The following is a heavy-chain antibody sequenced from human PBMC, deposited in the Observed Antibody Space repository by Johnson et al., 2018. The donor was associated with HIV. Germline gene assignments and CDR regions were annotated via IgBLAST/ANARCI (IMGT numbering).Heavy chain of an antibody. Sequence: VQLVESGGGVVRPGGSLRLSCAASGFTFDDYGMSWVLQVQGKGLEWVAGIDWDGGRQRYADSVKGRFTISRDNSKNTLYLQMNSLRAEDTAVYYCAKDTEIAARDDAFDIWGLGTMVTVSS. V-gene: IGHV3-20*04. CDR3: AKDTEIAARDDAFDI. J-gene: IGHJ3*02. CDR2: IDWDGGRQ. D-gene: IGHD6-6*01. CDR1: GFTFDDYG.